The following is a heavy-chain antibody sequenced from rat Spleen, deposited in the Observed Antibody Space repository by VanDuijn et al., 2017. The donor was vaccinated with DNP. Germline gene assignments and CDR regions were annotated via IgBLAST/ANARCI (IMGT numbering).Heavy chain of an antibody. CDR2: IHSDGSST. J-gene: IGHJ2*01. V-gene: IGHV5-19*01. CDR3: ARGGRSYFDY. CDR1: GFTFSSFG. Sequence: EVQLVESGGGLVQPERSLKLSCAASGFTFSSFGMHWIRQAPTKGLEWITTIHSDGSSTYYRDSVRGRFTFSRDKEENTLFLQMDSLRSEDTATYYCARGGRSYFDYWGQGVMVTVSS. D-gene: IGHD1-11*01.